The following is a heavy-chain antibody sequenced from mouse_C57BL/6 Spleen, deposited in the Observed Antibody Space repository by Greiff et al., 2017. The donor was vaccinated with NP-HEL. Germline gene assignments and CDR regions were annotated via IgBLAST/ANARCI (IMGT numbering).Heavy chain of an antibody. Sequence: VQLQQPGAELVMPGASVKLSCKASGYTFTSYWMHWVKQRPGQGLEWIGEIDPSDSYTNYNQKFKGKSTLTVDKSSSTAYMQLSSLTSEDSAVYYCARRSGTGFDYWCQGTTLTVSS. V-gene: IGHV1-69*01. J-gene: IGHJ2*01. CDR1: GYTFTSYW. CDR2: IDPSDSYT. CDR3: ARRSGTGFDY. D-gene: IGHD4-1*01.